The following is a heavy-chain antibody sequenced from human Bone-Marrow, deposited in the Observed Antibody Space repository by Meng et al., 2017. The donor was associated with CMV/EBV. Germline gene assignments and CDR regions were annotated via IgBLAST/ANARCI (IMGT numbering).Heavy chain of an antibody. CDR1: GFTFSSYW. D-gene: IGHD2-2*01. J-gene: IGHJ6*02. V-gene: IGHV3-74*01. CDR2: INSDGSST. Sequence: GESLKISCAASGFTFSSYWMHWVRQAPGKGLVWVSRINSDGSSTSYADSVKGRFTISRDNAKNTLYLQMNSLRAEDTAVYYCARGGSYQLLSYYYYGMDVWGQGTTVTVSS. CDR3: ARGGSYQLLSYYYYGMDV.